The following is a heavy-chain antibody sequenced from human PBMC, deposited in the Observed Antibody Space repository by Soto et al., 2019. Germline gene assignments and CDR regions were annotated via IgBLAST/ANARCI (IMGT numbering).Heavy chain of an antibody. V-gene: IGHV3-23*01. D-gene: IGHD3-10*01. CDR1: GFTFSSNA. J-gene: IGHJ4*02. CDR3: ARASGESYPGSRVSDS. CDR2: ITNTGGDT. Sequence: EVQLLESGGDLVQPGGSLRLSCAASGFTFSSNAMSWVRQAPGKGLEWVSVITNTGGDTLYADSVKGRFTMSRDNSKNILYLQMNSLRAEDTAMYFCARASGESYPGSRVSDSWGQGTRVTVSS.